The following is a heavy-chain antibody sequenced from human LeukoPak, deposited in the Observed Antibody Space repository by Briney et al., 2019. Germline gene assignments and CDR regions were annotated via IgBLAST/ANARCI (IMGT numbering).Heavy chain of an antibody. CDR2: IWYDGSNK. CDR3: ARGEYYDSSGCDY. V-gene: IGHV3-33*01. J-gene: IGHJ4*02. Sequence: GGSLRLSCAASGFTFSSCGMHWVRQAPGKGLEWVAVIWYDGSNKYYADSVKGRFTISRDNSKNTLYLQMNSLRAEDTAVYYCARGEYYDSSGCDYWGQGTLVTVSS. D-gene: IGHD3-22*01. CDR1: GFTFSSCG.